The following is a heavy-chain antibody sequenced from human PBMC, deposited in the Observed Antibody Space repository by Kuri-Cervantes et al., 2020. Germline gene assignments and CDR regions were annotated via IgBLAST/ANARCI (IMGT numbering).Heavy chain of an antibody. Sequence: GESLKISCAASGFTFSSYAMHWVRQAPGKGLEWVAVISYDGSNKYYADSVKGRFTISRDNSKNTLYLQMNGLRAEDTAVYYCARGRGGYWGQGTLVTVSS. CDR1: GFTFSSYA. CDR3: ARGRGGY. J-gene: IGHJ4*02. D-gene: IGHD3-10*01. CDR2: ISYDGSNK. V-gene: IGHV3-30-3*01.